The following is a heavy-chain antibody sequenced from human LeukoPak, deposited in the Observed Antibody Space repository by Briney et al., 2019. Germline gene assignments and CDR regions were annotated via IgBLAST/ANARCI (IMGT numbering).Heavy chain of an antibody. CDR2: IGTAGDT. Sequence: GGFLRLSCAASGFTFSSYDMHWVRQATGKGLEWVSAIGTAGDTYYPGSVKGRFTISRENAKNSLYLQMNSLRAGDTAVYYCARVSYDSSGYDYWGQGTLVTVSS. J-gene: IGHJ4*02. V-gene: IGHV3-13*01. CDR3: ARVSYDSSGYDY. CDR1: GFTFSSYD. D-gene: IGHD3-22*01.